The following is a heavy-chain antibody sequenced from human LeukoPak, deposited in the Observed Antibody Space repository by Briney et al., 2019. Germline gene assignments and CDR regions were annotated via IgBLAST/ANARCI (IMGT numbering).Heavy chain of an antibody. Sequence: GGSLRLSCAASEFIFSNNSMNWVRQAPGKGLEWVSYISTGRTSINYADSVMGRFTISTDNAKSSLFLQMNSLKTEDTAVYYCSRSSSRNFGVVIKSYYYYMDVWGKGTTVTVSS. J-gene: IGHJ6*03. V-gene: IGHV3-48*01. CDR3: SRSSSRNFGVVIKSYYYYMDV. CDR1: EFIFSNNS. D-gene: IGHD3-3*01. CDR2: ISTGRTSI.